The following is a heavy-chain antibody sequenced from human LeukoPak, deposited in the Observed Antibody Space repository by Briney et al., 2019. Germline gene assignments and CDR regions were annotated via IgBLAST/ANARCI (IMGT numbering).Heavy chain of an antibody. D-gene: IGHD3-3*01. CDR2: ISSSGSST. V-gene: IGHV3-48*03. J-gene: IGHJ4*02. Sequence: GGSLRLSCAASGFTFSSYEMNWVRQAPGKGLEWVSYISSSGSSTYYADSVKGRFTISRDNSKNTLYLQMNSLRAEDTAVYYCARGDPIYDFWRGGDYWGQGSLVTVSS. CDR1: GFTFSSYE. CDR3: ARGDPIYDFWRGGDY.